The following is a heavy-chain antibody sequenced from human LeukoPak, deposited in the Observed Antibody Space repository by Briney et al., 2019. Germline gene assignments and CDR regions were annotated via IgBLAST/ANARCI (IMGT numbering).Heavy chain of an antibody. V-gene: IGHV4-34*01. J-gene: IGHJ3*02. Sequence: SETLSLTCAVYGGSFSGYYWSWIRQPPGKGLEWIGEINHSGSTNYNPSLKSRVTISVDTSKNQFSLKLSSVTAADTAVYYCARGYGYDSSGYHDAFDIWGQGTMVTVSS. D-gene: IGHD3-22*01. CDR2: INHSGST. CDR3: ARGYGYDSSGYHDAFDI. CDR1: GGSFSGYY.